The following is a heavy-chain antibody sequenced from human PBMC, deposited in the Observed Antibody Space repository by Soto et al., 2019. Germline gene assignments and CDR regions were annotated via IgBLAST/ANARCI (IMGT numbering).Heavy chain of an antibody. V-gene: IGHV1-3*01. CDR3: ARGVRSYDILTGKNWFDP. D-gene: IGHD3-9*01. J-gene: IGHJ5*02. CDR2: INAGNGNT. Sequence: ASLKVSCKASRYTFTSYGIAGVRHAPGQRLEWMGWINAGNGNTKYSQKFQGRVTITRDTSASTAYMELSSLRSEDTAVYYCARGVRSYDILTGKNWFDPWGQGTLVTVSS. CDR1: RYTFTSYG.